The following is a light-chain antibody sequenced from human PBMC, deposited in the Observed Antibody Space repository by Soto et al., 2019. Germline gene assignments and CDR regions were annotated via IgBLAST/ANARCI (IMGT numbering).Light chain of an antibody. V-gene: IGLV1-40*01. CDR1: SSNIGAGYD. CDR3: QSYDISLSGVL. CDR2: VNT. Sequence: QSVLTQPPSVSGAPGQRVTISCTGSSSNIGAGYDVHWYQQLPGTAPKLLIYVNTNRPSGVPDRFSGSKSGTSASLAITGLQAEDEGDYYCQSYDISLSGVLFGGGTKLTVL. J-gene: IGLJ2*01.